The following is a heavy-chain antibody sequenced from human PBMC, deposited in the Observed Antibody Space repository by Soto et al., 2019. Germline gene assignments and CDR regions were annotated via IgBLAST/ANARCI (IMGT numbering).Heavy chain of an antibody. CDR2: INPETGGT. CDR3: ARERYQVISDGMDV. V-gene: IGHV1-2*02. D-gene: IGHD2-2*01. CDR1: GYTFTGYY. Sequence: QVQLVQSGADVKTPGASVRVSCKASGYTFTGYYVHWVREAPGQGLEWMGWINPETGGTSYAQKFQGRVTWSRDTSINTAYLELIRLRFDDAAVYFCARERYQVISDGMDVWGQGTTVTVSS. J-gene: IGHJ6*02.